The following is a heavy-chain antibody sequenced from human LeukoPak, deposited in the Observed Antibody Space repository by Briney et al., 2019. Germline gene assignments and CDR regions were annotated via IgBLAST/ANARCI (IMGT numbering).Heavy chain of an antibody. J-gene: IGHJ5*02. CDR1: GFTFSSYE. V-gene: IGHV3-48*03. CDR2: ISSSGSTI. CDR3: ASVKRVRGVIGWFDP. Sequence: GGSLRLSCAASGFTFSSYEMNWVRQAPGKGLEWVSYISSSGSTIYYADSVKGRFTISRDNAKNSLYLQMNSLRAEDTAVYYCASVKRVRGVIGWFDPWGQGTLVTVSS. D-gene: IGHD3-10*01.